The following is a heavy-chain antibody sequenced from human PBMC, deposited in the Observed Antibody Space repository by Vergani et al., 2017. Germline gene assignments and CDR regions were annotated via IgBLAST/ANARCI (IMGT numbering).Heavy chain of an antibody. Sequence: EVQLVESGGGLVKPGGSLRLSCAASGFTFDDYAMHWVRQAPGKGLEWVSGISWNSGSTGYADSVKGRFTISRDNAKNSLYLQMNSLRAEDTALYYCAKDPYYYDSSGYLDYWGQGTLVTVSS. CDR1: GFTFDDYA. J-gene: IGHJ4*02. D-gene: IGHD3-22*01. CDR2: ISWNSGST. V-gene: IGHV3-9*01. CDR3: AKDPYYYDSSGYLDY.